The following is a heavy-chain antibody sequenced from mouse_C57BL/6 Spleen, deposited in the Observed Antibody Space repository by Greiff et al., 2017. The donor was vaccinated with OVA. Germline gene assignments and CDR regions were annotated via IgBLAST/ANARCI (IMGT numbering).Heavy chain of an antibody. Sequence: QVQLQQSGAELVRPGTSVKLSCKASGYTFTSYWMHWVKQRPGQGLEWIGVIDPSDSYTNYNQKFKGKATLTVDTSSSTAYMQLSSLTSEDSAVYYCARWKTSTGTGYYFDYWGQGTTLTVSS. J-gene: IGHJ2*01. D-gene: IGHD4-1*02. CDR3: ARWKTSTGTGYYFDY. CDR1: GYTFTSYW. V-gene: IGHV1-59*01. CDR2: IDPSDSYT.